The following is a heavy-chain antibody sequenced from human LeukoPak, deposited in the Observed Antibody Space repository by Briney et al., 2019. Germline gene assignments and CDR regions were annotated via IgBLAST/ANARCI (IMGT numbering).Heavy chain of an antibody. Sequence: GGSLRLSCAASGFTFSSYGMHWVRQAPGKGLEWVAFIRYDGSNKYYADTVKGRFTISRDNSKNTLYLQMNSLRAEDTAVYYCAKGSGYSYGSYDYWSQGTLVTVSS. CDR3: AKGSGYSYGSYDY. J-gene: IGHJ4*02. CDR2: IRYDGSNK. V-gene: IGHV3-30*02. D-gene: IGHD5-18*01. CDR1: GFTFSSYG.